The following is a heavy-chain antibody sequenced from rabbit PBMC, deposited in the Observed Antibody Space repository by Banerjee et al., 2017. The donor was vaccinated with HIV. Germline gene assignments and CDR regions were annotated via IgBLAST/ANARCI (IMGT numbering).Heavy chain of an antibody. CDR3: ARDKDGGGYDGALDP. V-gene: IGHV1S45*01. J-gene: IGHJ2*01. CDR1: GFSLSSGYD. CDR2: IYTSDGST. D-gene: IGHD1-1*01. Sequence: QEQLEESGGGLVKPGASLTLTCKASGFSLSSGYDMCWVRQAPGKGLEWIACIYTSDGSTWYASWAKGRFTISRTSSTTVTLYMGSLTAAVTATYFCARDKDGGGYDGALDPWGPGTLVTVS.